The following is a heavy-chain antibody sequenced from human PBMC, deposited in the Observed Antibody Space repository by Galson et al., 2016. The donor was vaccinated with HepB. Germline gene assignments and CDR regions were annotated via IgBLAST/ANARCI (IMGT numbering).Heavy chain of an antibody. CDR3: TAGGTSSSLLTLDLDY. CDR2: IRTNADGGTA. Sequence: SLRLSCAGSGFTFSNAWMSWVRQAPGKGLEWVGRIRTNADGGTADLAAPLKVRFTVSRDDSVNTLYLLINGLQIEDTAVYYCTAGGTSSSLLTLDLDYWGQGTLVTVSS. V-gene: IGHV3-15*01. D-gene: IGHD6-6*01. J-gene: IGHJ4*02. CDR1: GFTFSNAW.